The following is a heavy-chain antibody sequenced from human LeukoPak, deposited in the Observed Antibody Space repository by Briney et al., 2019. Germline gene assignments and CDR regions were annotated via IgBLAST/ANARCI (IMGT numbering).Heavy chain of an antibody. CDR2: IKQDGSEK. V-gene: IGHV3-7*01. Sequence: GGSLRLSCAASGFTFSGNWMSWVRQAPGKGLEWVANIKQDGSEKYYVDSVKGRFTISRDNAKNSLYLQMNSLRAEDTAVYYCARPSTSGDYWGQGTLVTVSS. J-gene: IGHJ4*02. D-gene: IGHD2-2*01. CDR1: GFTFSGNW. CDR3: ARPSTSGDY.